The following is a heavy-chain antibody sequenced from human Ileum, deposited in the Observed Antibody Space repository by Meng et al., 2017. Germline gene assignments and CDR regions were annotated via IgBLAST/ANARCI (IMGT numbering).Heavy chain of an antibody. V-gene: IGHV4-30-4*01. J-gene: IGHJ4*02. CDR3: ARDRDSSGYYPY. CDR2: IFDTGPP. Sequence: VQLQESGPGLVKSSQTLSLTCTVSGGSISSGDYYWSWIRQPPGKGLEWIGYIFDTGPPYYSPPLRSRLTISVDTSKNQFSLKLSSVTAADTAVYYCARDRDSSGYYPYWGQGTLVTVSS. CDR1: GGSISSGDYY. D-gene: IGHD3-22*01.